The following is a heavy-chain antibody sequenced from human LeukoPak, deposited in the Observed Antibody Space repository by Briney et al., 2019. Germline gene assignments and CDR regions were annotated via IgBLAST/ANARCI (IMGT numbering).Heavy chain of an antibody. J-gene: IGHJ5*02. Sequence: ASVKVSCRASGYTFSSYGVHWVRQAPGQGLEWVGWISAYNGKTKFAGSLQGRVTMTTDTSTRTSYMELTNLKSNDTAIYYCARGDGSGLGLDYFDPWGQGSLVTVSS. CDR2: ISAYNGKT. D-gene: IGHD6-25*01. CDR3: ARGDGSGLGLDYFDP. V-gene: IGHV1-18*04. CDR1: GYTFSSYG.